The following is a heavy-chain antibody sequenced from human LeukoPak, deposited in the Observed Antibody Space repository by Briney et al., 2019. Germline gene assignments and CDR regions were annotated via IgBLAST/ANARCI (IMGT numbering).Heavy chain of an antibody. V-gene: IGHV3-48*01. J-gene: IGHJ4*02. CDR3: AGTDSWMDSRWFDY. D-gene: IGHD1-26*01. CDR2: ISRNSGTI. CDR1: GFTFSSYA. Sequence: GGSLRLSCIVSGFTFSSYAMQWVRQAPGKGLEWVSYISRNSGTIYYADSVKGRFTVSRDNGKNSLYLQMNSLRAEDTALYYFAGTDSWMDSRWFDYWGQGTLVTVSS.